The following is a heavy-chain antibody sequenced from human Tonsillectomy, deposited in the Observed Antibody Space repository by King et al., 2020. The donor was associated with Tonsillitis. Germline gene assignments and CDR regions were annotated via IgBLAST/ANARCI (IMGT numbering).Heavy chain of an antibody. CDR2: ISYSGST. CDR1: GDSISNYY. Sequence: QLQESGPGLVKPSETLSLTCTVSGDSISNYYWSWIRLPPGKGLEWIGYISYSGSTNYNPSLTSRVTILLDTSKNQFSLKVTSLTAADTAVYCCAAETVVTPGYFDYWGQGALVTVSS. CDR3: AAETVVTPGYFDY. J-gene: IGHJ4*02. D-gene: IGHD4-23*01. V-gene: IGHV4-59*01.